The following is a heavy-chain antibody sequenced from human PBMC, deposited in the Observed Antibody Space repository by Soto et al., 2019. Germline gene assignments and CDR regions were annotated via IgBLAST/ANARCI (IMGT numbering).Heavy chain of an antibody. Sequence: GGSLRLSCAASGFTFSSYAMNWVRQAPGKGLEWVSVISGSGGSTYYADSVKGRFTISRDNSKNTLYLQMNSLRAEDTAEYYCAKRNYGSEFDYWGQGTLVTVSS. V-gene: IGHV3-23*01. CDR2: ISGSGGST. D-gene: IGHD3-10*01. J-gene: IGHJ4*02. CDR3: AKRNYGSEFDY. CDR1: GFTFSSYA.